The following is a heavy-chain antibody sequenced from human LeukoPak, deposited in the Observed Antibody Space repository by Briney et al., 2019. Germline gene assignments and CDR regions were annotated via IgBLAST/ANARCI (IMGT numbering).Heavy chain of an antibody. V-gene: IGHV3-53*01. Sequence: GGSLRLSCAASGFTVSSNYMSWVRQAPGKGLEWVSVIYSGGSTYYADSVKGRFTISRDNSKNTLYLQMNSLRAEDTAVYYCAREPNLGAFDIWGQGTMVTVSS. CDR3: AREPNLGAFDI. D-gene: IGHD1-14*01. J-gene: IGHJ3*02. CDR1: GFTVSSNY. CDR2: IYSGGST.